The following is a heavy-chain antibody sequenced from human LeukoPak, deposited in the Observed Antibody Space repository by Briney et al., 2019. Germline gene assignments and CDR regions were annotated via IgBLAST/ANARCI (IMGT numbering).Heavy chain of an antibody. D-gene: IGHD2-15*01. CDR1: GFTFSNYN. J-gene: IGHJ4*02. Sequence: GGSLRLSCAASGFTFSNYNMNWVRDAPGKGLEWVSSISSGGNFIYYAHSVKGRFTISRDNAKNSLYLQMNSLRAEDTAVYYCASGGLSCSGGTCYSWGQGTLVTVSS. CDR3: ASGGLSCSGGTCYS. CDR2: ISSGGNFI. V-gene: IGHV3-21*01.